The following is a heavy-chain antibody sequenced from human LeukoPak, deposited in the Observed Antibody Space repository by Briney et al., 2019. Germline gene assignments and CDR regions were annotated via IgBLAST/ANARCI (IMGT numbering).Heavy chain of an antibody. CDR1: GGSISSYY. J-gene: IGHJ5*02. CDR2: IYYSGST. V-gene: IGHV4-59*01. CDR3: ARKRRGFDP. Sequence: SETLPLTCTVSGGSISSYYWSWIRQPPGKGLEWIGDIYYSGSTNYNPSLKSRVTISVDTSKNQFSLKLSSMTAADTAVYYCARKRRGFDPWGQGTLVTVSS.